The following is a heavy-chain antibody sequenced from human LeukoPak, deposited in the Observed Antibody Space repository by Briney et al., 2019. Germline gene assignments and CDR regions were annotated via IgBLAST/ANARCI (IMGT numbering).Heavy chain of an antibody. Sequence: GGSLRLSCAASGFTFSSYWMSWVRQAPGKGLEWVANIKQDGSEKNYVDSVKGRFTISRDNAKNSLYLQMNSLRAEDTAVYYCAKGIEQQLVKPPYDYWGQGTLVTVSS. CDR2: IKQDGSEK. D-gene: IGHD6-13*01. V-gene: IGHV3-7*01. J-gene: IGHJ4*02. CDR3: AKGIEQQLVKPPYDY. CDR1: GFTFSSYW.